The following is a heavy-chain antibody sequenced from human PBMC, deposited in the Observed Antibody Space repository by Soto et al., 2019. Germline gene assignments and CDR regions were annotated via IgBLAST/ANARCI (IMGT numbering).Heavy chain of an antibody. CDR1: GFTFSSYG. CDR2: ISYDGSNK. D-gene: IGHD2-2*01. J-gene: IGHJ6*01. Sequence: SGGSLRLSCAASGFTFSSYGMHWVRQAPGKGLEWVAVISYDGSNKYYADSVKGRFTISRDNSKNTLYLQMNSLRAEDTAVYYCAKEPICSITRGQEFWVKGTSVPVSS. CDR3: AKEPICSITRGQEF. V-gene: IGHV3-30*18.